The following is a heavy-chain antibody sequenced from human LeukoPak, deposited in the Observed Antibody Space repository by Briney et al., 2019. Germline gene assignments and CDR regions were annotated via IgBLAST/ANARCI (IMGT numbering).Heavy chain of an antibody. CDR1: GSTFTTYW. D-gene: IGHD6-19*01. V-gene: IGHV5-51*01. Sequence: GEPLKISCKGSGSTFTTYWIGWVRQLPGKGLEWMGIIYPGDSDTRYSPSFQGQVTISADSPISTADLQWSSLKASDTAIYYCARREAVAGTEDFLDYWGQGTLVTVSS. CDR3: ARREAVAGTEDFLDY. CDR2: IYPGDSDT. J-gene: IGHJ4*02.